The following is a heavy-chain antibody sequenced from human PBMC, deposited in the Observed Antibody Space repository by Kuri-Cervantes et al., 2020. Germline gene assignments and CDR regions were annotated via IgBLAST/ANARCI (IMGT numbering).Heavy chain of an antibody. CDR2: ISSSGSTI. D-gene: IGHD6-19*01. J-gene: IGHJ4*02. CDR3: ARRTVPLFPSSGWYYFDY. Sequence: GGSLRLSCAASGFTFSSYAMSWVRQAPGKGLEWVSYISSSGSTIYYADSVKGRFTISRDNDKNSLYLQMNSLRAEDTAVYYCARRTVPLFPSSGWYYFDYWGQGTLVTVSS. V-gene: IGHV3-48*04. CDR1: GFTFSSYA.